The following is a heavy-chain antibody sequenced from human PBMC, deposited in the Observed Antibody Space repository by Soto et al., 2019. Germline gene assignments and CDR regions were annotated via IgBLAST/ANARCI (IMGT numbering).Heavy chain of an antibody. J-gene: IGHJ6*03. V-gene: IGHV3-23*01. Sequence: EVQLLESGGGLVQPGGSLRLSCAASGFTFGTYAMKWLRQASGRGLECVSFFSGSGSTTYYAESVKGRFTVSRDNSKSPIYLQMNSLRAEDTALYYCAKFRGPSYSYYYMDVWGKGNTVTVSS. CDR1: GFTFGTYA. D-gene: IGHD3-16*01. CDR2: FSGSGSTT. CDR3: AKFRGPSYSYYYMDV.